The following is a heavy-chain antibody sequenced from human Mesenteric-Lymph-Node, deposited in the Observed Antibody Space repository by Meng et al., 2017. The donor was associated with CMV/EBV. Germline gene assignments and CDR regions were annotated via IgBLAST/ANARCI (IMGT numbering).Heavy chain of an antibody. CDR3: ARGGRLDTAMAHYYYGMDV. Sequence: ASVKVSCKASRYTFTGYYMHWVRQAPGQGLEWMGWINPNSGGTDYAQKFQGRVTMTRDTSISTAYMELSRLRSDDTAVYYCARGGRLDTAMAHYYYGMDVWGQGTTVTVSS. J-gene: IGHJ6*02. D-gene: IGHD5-18*01. CDR2: INPNSGGT. CDR1: RYTFTGYY. V-gene: IGHV1-2*02.